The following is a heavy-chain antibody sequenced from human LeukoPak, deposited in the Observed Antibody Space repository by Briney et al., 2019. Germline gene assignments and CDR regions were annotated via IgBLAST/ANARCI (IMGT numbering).Heavy chain of an antibody. CDR1: GFTFSSYA. D-gene: IGHD4-11*01. J-gene: IGHJ6*03. CDR2: ISYDGSNK. Sequence: GRSLRLSCAASGFTFSSYAMHWVRQAPGKGLEWVAVISYDGSNKYYADSVKGRLTISRDNAKNSLYLQMSSLKAEDTAVYYCTRVEETATTAAIIRKYSYYYYYMDVWGKGNTVTVSS. V-gene: IGHV3-30*04. CDR3: TRVEETATTAAIIRKYSYYYYYMDV.